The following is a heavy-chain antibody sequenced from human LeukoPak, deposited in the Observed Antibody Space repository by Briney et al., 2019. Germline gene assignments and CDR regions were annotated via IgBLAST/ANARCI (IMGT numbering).Heavy chain of an antibody. D-gene: IGHD3-22*01. V-gene: IGHV1-2*02. CDR2: VNPNSGGT. CDR1: GYAFTGYY. Sequence: GASVKVSCKASGYAFTGYYMHWVRQAPGQGLEWMGWVNPNSGGTNYAQKFQGRVTMTRDTSISTAYMELSRLRSDDTAVYYCARGGTYYYDSSGYYAASDIWGQGTMVTVSS. CDR3: ARGGTYYYDSSGYYAASDI. J-gene: IGHJ3*02.